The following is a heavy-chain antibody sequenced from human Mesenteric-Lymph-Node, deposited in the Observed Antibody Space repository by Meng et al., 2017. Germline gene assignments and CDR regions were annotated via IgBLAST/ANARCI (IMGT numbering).Heavy chain of an antibody. CDR1: GYTFTGYY. Sequence: QVQLGQAGAEVKKPGASVKVSCKASGYTFTGYYMHWVRQAPGQGLEWMGWINPNSGGTNYAQKFQGRVTMTRDTSISTAYMELSRLRSDDTAVYYCARDFRGYSSSWYPYNWFDPWGQGTLVTVSS. CDR3: ARDFRGYSSSWYPYNWFDP. D-gene: IGHD6-13*01. CDR2: INPNSGGT. J-gene: IGHJ5*02. V-gene: IGHV1-2*02.